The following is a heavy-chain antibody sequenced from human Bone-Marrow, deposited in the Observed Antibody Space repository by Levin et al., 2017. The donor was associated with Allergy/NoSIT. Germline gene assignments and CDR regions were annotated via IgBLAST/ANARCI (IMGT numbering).Heavy chain of an antibody. V-gene: IGHV3-30*02. CDR3: AKDPCSSATCYGSYYYFDGFDV. J-gene: IGHJ6*02. D-gene: IGHD2-2*01. Sequence: GGSLRLSCAASGFTFVKYDMHWVRQLPGKGLEWVAFVSYDGKNAYYAESVRGRFTISRDNAKDRLFLQLNSLRADDTAVYFCAKDPCSSATCYGSYYYFDGFDVWGRGTTVTVSS. CDR1: GFTFVKYD. CDR2: VSYDGKNA.